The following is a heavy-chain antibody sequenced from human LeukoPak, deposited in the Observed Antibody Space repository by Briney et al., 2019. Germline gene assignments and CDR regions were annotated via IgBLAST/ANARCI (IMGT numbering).Heavy chain of an antibody. D-gene: IGHD1-1*01. J-gene: IGHJ5*02. CDR1: GGSIRSTTYY. CDR3: ARAGGYTGFDP. V-gene: IGHV4-61*05. Sequence: PSETLSLTCSVSGGSIRSTTYYWSWIRQPPGKGLEWIGYIYYSGSTNYNPSLKSRVTISVDTSKNQFSLKLSSVTAADTAVYYCARAGGYTGFDPWGQGTLVTVSS. CDR2: IYYSGST.